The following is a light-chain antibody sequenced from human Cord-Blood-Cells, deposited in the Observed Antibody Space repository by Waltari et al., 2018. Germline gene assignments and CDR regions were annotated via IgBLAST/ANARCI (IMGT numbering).Light chain of an antibody. V-gene: IGLV2-23*01. J-gene: IGLJ3*02. CDR3: CSYAGSSTWV. Sequence: QSALTQPASVSGSPGQSITISCTGTSSAVGSYNLVSWYQQHPGKAPILMIYEGSKRPSGVSNRFSVSKSGNTASLTISGLQAEDEADYYCCSYAGSSTWVFGGGTKLTVL. CDR1: SSAVGSYNL. CDR2: EGS.